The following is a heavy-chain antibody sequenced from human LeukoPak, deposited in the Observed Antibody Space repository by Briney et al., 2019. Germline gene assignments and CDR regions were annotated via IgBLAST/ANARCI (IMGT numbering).Heavy chain of an antibody. CDR1: GFTVSDYY. CDR3: ARETVLWFGEFRGFDY. V-gene: IGHV3-11*01. D-gene: IGHD3-10*01. J-gene: IGHJ4*02. CDR2: ISSSGSTI. Sequence: GGSLRLSCAASGFTVSDYYMSWIRQAPGKGLEWVSYISSSGSTIYYADSVKGRFTISRDNAKNLLYLQMNSLRAEDTAVYYCARETVLWFGEFRGFDYWGQGTLVTVSS.